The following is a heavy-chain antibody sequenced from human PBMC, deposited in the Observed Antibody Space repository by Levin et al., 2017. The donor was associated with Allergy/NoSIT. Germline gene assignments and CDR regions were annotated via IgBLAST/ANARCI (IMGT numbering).Heavy chain of an antibody. CDR3: ARDVVDSSSWTWRWFDP. J-gene: IGHJ5*02. Sequence: GESLKISCAASGFTFDDYGMSWVRQAPGKGLEWVSGINWNGGSTGYADSVKGRFTISRDNAKNSLYLQMNSLRAEDTALYHCARDVVDSSSWTWRWFDPWGQGTLVTVSS. D-gene: IGHD6-13*01. CDR2: INWNGGST. CDR1: GFTFDDYG. V-gene: IGHV3-20*01.